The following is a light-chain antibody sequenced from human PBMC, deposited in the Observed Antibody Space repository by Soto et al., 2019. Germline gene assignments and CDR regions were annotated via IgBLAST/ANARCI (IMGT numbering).Light chain of an antibody. Sequence: SYELTQPPSVSGAPGKTARITCGGNNIGSKSVHWYQQKPGQAPVLVIYYDSDRPSGSPERFSGSNSGNTATLTISRVEAGDEADYYCQVWDSSIGVFGTGTKVTVL. CDR1: NIGSKS. CDR2: YDS. CDR3: QVWDSSIGV. J-gene: IGLJ1*01. V-gene: IGLV3-21*04.